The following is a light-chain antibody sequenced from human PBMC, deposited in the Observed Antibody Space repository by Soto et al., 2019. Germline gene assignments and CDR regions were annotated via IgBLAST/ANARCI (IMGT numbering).Light chain of an antibody. Sequence: DIQMTQSPSSLSASVEDRVIITCRASQSISNHLNWYQQKPGKAPKLLIFAASSLQSGVPSRFSGSRSGPDFTLTISRLEPEDFAMYYCLHHGSSLWTFGQGTKVDIK. CDR1: QSISNH. CDR2: AAS. V-gene: IGKV1-39*01. CDR3: LHHGSSLWT. J-gene: IGKJ1*01.